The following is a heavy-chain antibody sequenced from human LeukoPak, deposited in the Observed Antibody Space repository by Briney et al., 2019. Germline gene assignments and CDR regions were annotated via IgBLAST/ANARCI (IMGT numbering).Heavy chain of an antibody. D-gene: IGHD6-13*01. CDR2: INPNSGGT. Sequence: ASVKVSCKASGYTFTGYYMHWVRQAPGQGLEWMGWINPNSGGTNYAQKFQGRVTMTRDTSISTAYMELSRLRSDDTAVYYCARDISRTLAAAGRPQYWFDPWGQGTLVTVSS. CDR3: ARDISRTLAAAGRPQYWFDP. CDR1: GYTFTGYY. J-gene: IGHJ5*02. V-gene: IGHV1-2*02.